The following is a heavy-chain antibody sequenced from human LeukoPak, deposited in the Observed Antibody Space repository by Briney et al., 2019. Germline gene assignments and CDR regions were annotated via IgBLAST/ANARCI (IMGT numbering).Heavy chain of an antibody. J-gene: IGHJ3*02. CDR1: GFTFSSYG. D-gene: IGHD3-22*01. Sequence: PGGSLRLSCAASGFTFSSYGMHWVRQAPGNGLEWVAAISYDGSNKYYADSVKGRFTISRDNSKKTLYLQMNSLRAEDTAVYYCARDRGTYYYDSSSHYDALDIWGQGTMVTVSS. CDR3: ARDRGTYYYDSSSHYDALDI. V-gene: IGHV3-30*03. CDR2: ISYDGSNK.